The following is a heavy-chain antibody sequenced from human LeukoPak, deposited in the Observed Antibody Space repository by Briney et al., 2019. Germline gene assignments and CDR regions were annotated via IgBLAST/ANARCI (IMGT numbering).Heavy chain of an antibody. Sequence: PGGSLRLSCAASGFTFSSYAMHWVRQAPGKGLEWVAVISYDGSNKYYADSVKGRFTISRDNSKNTLYLQMNSLRAEDTAAYYCARDQESSSWYYYYYYGMDVWGQGTMVTVSS. CDR1: GFTFSSYA. CDR2: ISYDGSNK. D-gene: IGHD6-13*01. J-gene: IGHJ6*02. V-gene: IGHV3-30*04. CDR3: ARDQESSSWYYYYYYGMDV.